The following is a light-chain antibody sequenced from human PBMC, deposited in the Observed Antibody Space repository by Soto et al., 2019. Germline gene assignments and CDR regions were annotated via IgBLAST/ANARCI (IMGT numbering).Light chain of an antibody. CDR1: QTLSNSF. Sequence: EIALTQSPGTLSLSPVERATLSCRASQTLSNSFIAWYQHKPGQAPRLLVYDTSTRATGIPDRYSGSGSGTDFTLTISRLEPEDFAVFLCQQYGTSEIIFGKGPRREIK. J-gene: IGKJ5*01. CDR3: QQYGTSEII. CDR2: DTS. V-gene: IGKV3-20*01.